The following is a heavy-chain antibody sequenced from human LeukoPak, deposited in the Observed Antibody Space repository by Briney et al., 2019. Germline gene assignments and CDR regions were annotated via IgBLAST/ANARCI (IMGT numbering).Heavy chain of an antibody. D-gene: IGHD6-19*01. Sequence: PSETLSLTCAVSGDSTTGYYWSWIRQPPGKGLEWIGYIFYRGITNYNPSLKSRVTILIDTSKNQFSLKLTSVTAADTAIYYCARHGKAVSGKPIFDYWGQGILVTVSS. V-gene: IGHV4-59*08. CDR1: GDSTTGYY. CDR3: ARHGKAVSGKPIFDY. J-gene: IGHJ4*02. CDR2: IFYRGIT.